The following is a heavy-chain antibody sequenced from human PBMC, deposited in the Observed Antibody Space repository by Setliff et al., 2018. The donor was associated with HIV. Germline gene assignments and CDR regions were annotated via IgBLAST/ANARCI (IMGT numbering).Heavy chain of an antibody. D-gene: IGHD3-22*01. Sequence: LGASLKISCKGSGYSFTSYWISWVRQSPGKGLEWMVRIDPSDSYTNYSPSFQGHVTISAYKSSSTAYLQWRSLKSSDTAMYYCARPRLRGYDSSGYYLDAVDIWGQGTMVTVS. CDR1: GYSFTSYW. CDR2: IDPSDSYT. CDR3: ARPRLRGYDSSGYYLDAVDI. V-gene: IGHV5-10-1*01. J-gene: IGHJ3*02.